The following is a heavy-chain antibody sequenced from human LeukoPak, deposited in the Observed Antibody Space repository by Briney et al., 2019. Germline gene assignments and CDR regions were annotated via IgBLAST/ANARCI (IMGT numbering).Heavy chain of an antibody. D-gene: IGHD6-19*01. CDR2: IHHSGST. V-gene: IGHV4-4*02. J-gene: IGHJ4*02. CDR3: ARDLGYSSGPNY. CDR1: GVSISSSNW. Sequence: PSETLSLTCAVSGVSISSSNWWSWVRQPPGKGLEWMGEIHHSGSTNYNPSLKSRVTISVDNSKNQFSLKLSSVTAADTAVYYCARDLGYSSGPNYWGQGTRVTVSS.